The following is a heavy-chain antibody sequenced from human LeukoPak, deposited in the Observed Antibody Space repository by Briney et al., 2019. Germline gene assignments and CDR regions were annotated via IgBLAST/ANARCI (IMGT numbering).Heavy chain of an antibody. CDR1: GFSFSGHW. D-gene: IGHD6-13*01. CDR2: ISPTGSTT. CDR3: AKASNSRHDFDY. Sequence: GGSLRLSCTASGFSFSGHWMHRARQLPGKGLVWVSRISPTGSTTSYADSVKGRLTISRDNSRNTVYLQMNNLRAEDTAVYYCAKASNSRHDFDYWGQGTLVTVSS. J-gene: IGHJ4*02. V-gene: IGHV3-74*01.